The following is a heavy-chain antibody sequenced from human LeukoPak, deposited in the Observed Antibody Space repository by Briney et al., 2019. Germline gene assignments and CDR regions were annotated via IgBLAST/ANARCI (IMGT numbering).Heavy chain of an antibody. V-gene: IGHV3-30*02. Sequence: GGSLRLSCAAPGFTFSSYGMHGVRQAPGKGLEWVAFIRYDGSNKYYADSVKGRFTISRDNSKNTLYLQMNSLRAEDTAVYYCAKVTGSGSYSFPKYYYYYYMDVWGKGTTVTISS. J-gene: IGHJ6*03. CDR3: AKVTGSGSYSFPKYYYYYYMDV. D-gene: IGHD3-10*01. CDR2: IRYDGSNK. CDR1: GFTFSSYG.